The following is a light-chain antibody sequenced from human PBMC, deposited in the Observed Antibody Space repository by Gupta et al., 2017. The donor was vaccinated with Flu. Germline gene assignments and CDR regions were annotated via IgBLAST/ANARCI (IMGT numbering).Light chain of an antibody. CDR1: QNMDAW. V-gene: IGKV1-5*03. CDR3: QQYNKYPWT. Sequence: PSTLSASLGARVTITCRASQNMDAWLAWYQQRPGKAPSLLIYKASTLQSGVPSRFSGSGSGTEFTLAISSLQPDDLATYYCQQYNKYPWTFGHGTKV. CDR2: KAS. J-gene: IGKJ1*01.